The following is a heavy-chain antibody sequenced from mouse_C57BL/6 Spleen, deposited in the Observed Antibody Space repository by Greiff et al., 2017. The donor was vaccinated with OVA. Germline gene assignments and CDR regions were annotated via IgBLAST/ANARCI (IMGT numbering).Heavy chain of an antibody. V-gene: IGHV6-6*01. J-gene: IGHJ3*01. CDR2: IRNKANNHAT. CDR3: TGSYYSNYGFAY. CDR1: GFTFSDAW. Sequence: EVKVEESGGGLVQPGGSMTLSCAASGFTFSDAWMDWVRQSPETGLEWVAEIRNKANNHATYYAESVKGRFTISRDDSKSSVYLQMNSLRAEDTGIYYCTGSYYSNYGFAYWGQGTLVTVSA. D-gene: IGHD2-5*01.